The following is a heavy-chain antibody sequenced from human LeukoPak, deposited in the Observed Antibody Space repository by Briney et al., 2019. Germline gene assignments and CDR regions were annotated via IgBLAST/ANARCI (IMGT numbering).Heavy chain of an antibody. CDR1: GGSFSGYY. D-gene: IGHD3-3*01. J-gene: IGHJ4*02. CDR2: INHSGST. CDR3: ARGKSGGYDFWSGYYDTKYYFDY. Sequence: SETLSLTCAVYGGSFSGYYWSWIRQPPGKGLEWIGEINHSGSTNYNPSLKSRVTISVDTSKNQLSLKLSSVTAADTAVYYCARGKSGGYDFWSGYYDTKYYFDYWGQGTLVTASS. V-gene: IGHV4-34*01.